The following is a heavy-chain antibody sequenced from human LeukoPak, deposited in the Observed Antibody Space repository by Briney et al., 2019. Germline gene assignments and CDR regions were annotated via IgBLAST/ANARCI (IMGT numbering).Heavy chain of an antibody. CDR1: GFTFSKYS. J-gene: IGHJ4*02. Sequence: GGSLRLSCAAFGFTFSKYSMSWVRQAPGKGLEWISYIDGSSSTIYYADSVKGRFTTSRDNAKNTVYLHMNGLRDEDTAVYYCARDYKYAFDNWGQGTLVTISS. CDR3: ARDYKYAFDN. V-gene: IGHV3-48*02. D-gene: IGHD5-24*01. CDR2: IDGSSSTI.